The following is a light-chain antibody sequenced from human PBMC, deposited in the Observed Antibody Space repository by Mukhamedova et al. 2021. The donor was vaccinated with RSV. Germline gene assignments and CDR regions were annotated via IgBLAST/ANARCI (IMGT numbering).Light chain of an antibody. V-gene: IGKV1-33*01. Sequence: WYQRRVHGKAPKVLIYGASNLETGAPSRFSGSGSGTDFIFTISSLQPEDIGTYYCQQYGNFLYTFGQGTKLEIK. CDR3: QQYGNFLYT. J-gene: IGKJ2*01. CDR2: GAS.